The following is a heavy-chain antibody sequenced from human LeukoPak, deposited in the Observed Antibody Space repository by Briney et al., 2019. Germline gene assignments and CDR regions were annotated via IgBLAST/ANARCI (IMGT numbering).Heavy chain of an antibody. Sequence: LTGGSLRLSCAASGFTFSNYGMSWVRQAPGKGLEWVSAISGTGDSTYYADSVKGRFTISRDNAKDSLYLQMNSLRAEDTAVYYCAELGITMIGGVWGKGTTVTISS. CDR1: GFTFSNYG. D-gene: IGHD3-10*02. CDR3: AELGITMIGGV. V-gene: IGHV3-23*01. J-gene: IGHJ6*04. CDR2: ISGTGDST.